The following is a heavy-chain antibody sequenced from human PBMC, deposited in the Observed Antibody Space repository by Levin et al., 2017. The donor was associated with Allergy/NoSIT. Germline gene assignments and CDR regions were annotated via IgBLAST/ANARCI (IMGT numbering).Heavy chain of an antibody. V-gene: IGHV1-69*01. CDR2: IIPIFGTA. D-gene: IGHD4-11*01. CDR3: AGGGDYKRAYYYYGMDV. CDR1: GGTFSSYA. J-gene: IGHJ6*02. Sequence: PGESLKISCKASGGTFSSYAISWVRQAPGQGLEWMGGIIPIFGTANYAQKFQGRVTITADESTSTAYMELSSLRSEDTAVYYCAGGGDYKRAYYYYGMDVWGQGTTVTVSS.